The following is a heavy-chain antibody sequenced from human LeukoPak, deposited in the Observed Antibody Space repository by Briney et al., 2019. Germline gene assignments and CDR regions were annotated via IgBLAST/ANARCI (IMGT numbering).Heavy chain of an antibody. Sequence: ASVKVSCKASGYTFTSYYMHWVRQAPGQGLEWMGIINPSGGSTSYAQKFQGRVTMTRDTSTSTVYMELSSLRSDDTAVYYCARDYRLYCSSTSCYEDYMDVWGKGTTVTVSS. J-gene: IGHJ6*03. CDR3: ARDYRLYCSSTSCYEDYMDV. V-gene: IGHV1-46*01. CDR2: INPSGGST. CDR1: GYTFTSYY. D-gene: IGHD2-2*01.